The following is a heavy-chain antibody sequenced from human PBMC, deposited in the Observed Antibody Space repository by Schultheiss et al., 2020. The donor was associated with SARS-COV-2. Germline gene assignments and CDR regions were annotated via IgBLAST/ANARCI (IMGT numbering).Heavy chain of an antibody. V-gene: IGHV3-11*06. CDR3: ARGGGSGGNPIDY. Sequence: GGSLRLSCAASGFTFSDYYLSWVRQAPGKGLEWVSYISGRTNYTNYADSVKGRFTISRDNAKKSLSLQMNSLRAEDTAIYYCARGGGSGGNPIDYWGQGTLVTVSS. CDR1: GFTFSDYY. CDR2: ISGRTNYT. D-gene: IGHD2-15*01. J-gene: IGHJ4*02.